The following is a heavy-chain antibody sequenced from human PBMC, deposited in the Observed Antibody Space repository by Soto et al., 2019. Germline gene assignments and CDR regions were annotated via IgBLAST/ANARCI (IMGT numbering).Heavy chain of an antibody. V-gene: IGHV4-59*12. CDR2: IYYSGST. CDR1: GGSISSYY. CDR3: ARVDSVIDY. Sequence: PSETLSLTCTVSGGSISSYYWSWIRQPPGKGLEWIGYIYYSGSTNYNPSLKSRVTISVDTSKNQFFLKLCFVTAADTAVYYCARVDSVIDYWGQGNQVTVSS. D-gene: IGHD1-26*01. J-gene: IGHJ4*02.